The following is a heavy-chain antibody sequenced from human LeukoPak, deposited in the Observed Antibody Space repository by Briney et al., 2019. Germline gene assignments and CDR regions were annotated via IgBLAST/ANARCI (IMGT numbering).Heavy chain of an antibody. J-gene: IGHJ4*02. CDR2: ISSSSSYI. V-gene: IGHV3-21*01. CDR3: ARDTYCGGDCYSNYFDY. CDR1: GFTFSSYS. Sequence: GGSLRLSCAASGFTFSSYSMNWVRQAPGKGLEWVSSISSSSSYIYYADSVKGRFTISRDNAKNPLYLQMNSLRAEDTAVYYCARDTYCGGDCYSNYFDYWGQGTLVTVSS. D-gene: IGHD2-21*02.